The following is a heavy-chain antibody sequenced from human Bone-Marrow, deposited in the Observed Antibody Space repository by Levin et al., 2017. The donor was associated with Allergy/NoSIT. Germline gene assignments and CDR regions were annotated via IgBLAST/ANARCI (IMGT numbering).Heavy chain of an antibody. V-gene: IGHV3-21*06. CDR1: GFSLSSYT. CDR2: ISGSSSYI. J-gene: IGHJ5*02. Sequence: GGSLRLSCLASGFSLSSYTMNWVRQAPGKGLEWVASISGSSSYIFYADSLNGRFTVSRDNAENSVYLQMNSLRADDTAVYFCARDQDYCFLCGLGWFDRWGQGTQVTVAS. CDR3: ARDQDYCFLCGLGWFDR. D-gene: IGHD3-16*01.